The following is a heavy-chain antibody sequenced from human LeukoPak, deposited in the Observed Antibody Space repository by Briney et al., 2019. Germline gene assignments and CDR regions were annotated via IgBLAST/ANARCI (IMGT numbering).Heavy chain of an antibody. Sequence: SETLSLTCTVSGGSISSSTYYWGWIRQPPGKGLECIGIISYSGSTYYSSSLQSRVTISVDTSKNQLSLRLNSVTAADTAVYYCAREGGSGRPFDYWGRGILVTVSS. D-gene: IGHD3-10*01. CDR3: AREGGSGRPFDY. J-gene: IGHJ4*02. V-gene: IGHV4-39*07. CDR2: ISYSGST. CDR1: GGSISSSTYY.